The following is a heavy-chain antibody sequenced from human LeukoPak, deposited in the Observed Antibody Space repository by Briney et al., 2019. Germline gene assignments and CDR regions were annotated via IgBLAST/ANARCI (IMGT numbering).Heavy chain of an antibody. CDR3: ARLRVSGSYLYYFDN. CDR1: GGSISSYH. D-gene: IGHD1-26*01. CDR2: ILTSEST. J-gene: IGHJ4*02. Sequence: SETLSLTCTVSGGSISSYHWSWVRQPPRKGLEYIGYILTSESTNYNPSLKSRVSISVDTSKNQFSLKLSSVTAADTAVYYCARLRVSGSYLYYFDNWGQGTLVTVSS. V-gene: IGHV4-4*09.